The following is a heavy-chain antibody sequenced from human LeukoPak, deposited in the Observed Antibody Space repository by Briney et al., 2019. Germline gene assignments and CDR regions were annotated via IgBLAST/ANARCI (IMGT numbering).Heavy chain of an antibody. V-gene: IGHV4-39*07. Sequence: PSETLSLTCSVSGDSIIGYYWGWIRQPPGKGLEWIGNIYYTGNTYYNSSLKSRVTISLDTSKNQFSLTVISMTAADTAAYYCTKSDGYGLIRICGRGTMVTVSS. CDR3: TKSDGYGLIRI. D-gene: IGHD3-10*01. CDR2: IYYTGNT. CDR1: GDSIIGYY. J-gene: IGHJ3*02.